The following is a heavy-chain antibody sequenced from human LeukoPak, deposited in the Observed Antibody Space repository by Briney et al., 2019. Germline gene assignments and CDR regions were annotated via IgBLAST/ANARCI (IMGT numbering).Heavy chain of an antibody. CDR3: ARETDRLGAVGRDRFFDL. J-gene: IGHJ2*01. CDR1: GFTFSHYE. CDR2: INVGGTAS. V-gene: IGHV3-48*03. Sequence: GGSLRLSCAASGFTFSHYEMIWVRQAPGKGLEWVSYINVGGTASNYADSMKGRFTTSRDDAQNSLYLQLNSLRVEDTGIYYCARETDRLGAVGRDRFFDLWGRGTLVTVSS. D-gene: IGHD3-16*01.